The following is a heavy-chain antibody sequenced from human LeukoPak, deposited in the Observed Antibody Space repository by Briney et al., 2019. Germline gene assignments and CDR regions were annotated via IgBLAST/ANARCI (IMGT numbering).Heavy chain of an antibody. V-gene: IGHV4-38-2*01. CDR2: IYHSGST. CDR1: GYSISSGYY. J-gene: IGHJ6*03. Sequence: PSETLSLTCAVSGYSISSGYYWGWIRQPPGKGLVWIGSIYHSGSTYYNPSLKSRVTISVDTSKNQFSLKLSSVTAADTAVYYCARQVPAAPPYYYSMDVWGKGTTVTVSS. CDR3: ARQVPAAPPYYYSMDV. D-gene: IGHD2-2*01.